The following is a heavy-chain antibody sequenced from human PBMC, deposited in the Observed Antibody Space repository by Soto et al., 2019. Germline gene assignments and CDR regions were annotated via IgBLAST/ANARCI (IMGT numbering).Heavy chain of an antibody. Sequence: SETLSLTCAVSGGSISSSNWWICVRQPPGKGLEWIGEIYLSGSTNYNPSLKSRVTISVDKSKNQFSLKLSSVTAADTAVYYCARDRPRGSSSWDNWFDPWGQGTLVTVSS. J-gene: IGHJ5*02. CDR3: ARDRPRGSSSWDNWFDP. D-gene: IGHD6-13*01. V-gene: IGHV4-4*02. CDR1: GGSISSSNW. CDR2: IYLSGST.